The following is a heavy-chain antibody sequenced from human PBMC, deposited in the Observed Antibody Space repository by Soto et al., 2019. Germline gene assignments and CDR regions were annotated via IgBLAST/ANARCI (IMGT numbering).Heavy chain of an antibody. J-gene: IGHJ3*02. CDR1: GFTFSNAW. Sequence: AGGSLRLSCAASGFTFSNAWMSWVRQAPGKGLEWVGRIKSKTDGGTTDYAAPVKGRFTISRDDSKNTLYLQMNSLKTEDTAVYYCTPQLLWFGDAFDIWGQGTMVTVSS. CDR3: TPQLLWFGDAFDI. V-gene: IGHV3-15*01. D-gene: IGHD3-10*01. CDR2: IKSKTDGGTT.